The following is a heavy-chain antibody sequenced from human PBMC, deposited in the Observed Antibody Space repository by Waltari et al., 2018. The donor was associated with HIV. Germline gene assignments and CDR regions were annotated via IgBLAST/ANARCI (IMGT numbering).Heavy chain of an antibody. J-gene: IGHJ6*02. D-gene: IGHD6-13*01. CDR1: GFTFSSTW. CDR3: ASGYSSSWRSDYYYYGMDV. Sequence: EVQLVESGGGLVQPGGSLRLSCAASGFTFSSTWMPWVRPAPGKGLVWVSRINSDGSSTSYADSVKGRFTISRDNAKNTLYLQMNSLRAEDTAVYYCASGYSSSWRSDYYYYGMDVWGQGTTVTVSS. CDR2: INSDGSST. V-gene: IGHV3-74*01.